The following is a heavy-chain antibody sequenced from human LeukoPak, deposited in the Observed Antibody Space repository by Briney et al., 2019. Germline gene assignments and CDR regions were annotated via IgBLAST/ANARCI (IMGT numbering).Heavy chain of an antibody. D-gene: IGHD3-10*01. J-gene: IGHJ4*02. CDR1: GGSFSGYY. V-gene: IGHV4-34*01. CDR2: INHSGST. Sequence: PSETLSLTCAVYGGSFSGYYWSWIRQPPGKGLEWIGEINHSGSTNYNPSLKSRVTISVDTSKNQFSLKLSSVTAADTAVYYCARDVMVSPFDYWGQGTLVTVSS. CDR3: ARDVMVSPFDY.